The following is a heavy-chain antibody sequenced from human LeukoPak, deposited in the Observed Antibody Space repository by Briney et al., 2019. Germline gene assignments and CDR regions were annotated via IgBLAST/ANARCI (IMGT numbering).Heavy chain of an antibody. CDR3: ARQGGIVVVPAAISAGPPNWFDP. CDR2: IYYSGST. Sequence: SETLSLTCTVSGYSISSGYYWGWIRQPPGKGLEWIGSIYYSGSTYYNPSLKSRVTISVDTSKNQFSLKLSSVTAADTAVYYCARQGGIVVVPAAISAGPPNWFDPWGQGTLVTVSS. CDR1: GYSISSGYY. D-gene: IGHD2-2*02. J-gene: IGHJ5*02. V-gene: IGHV4-38-2*02.